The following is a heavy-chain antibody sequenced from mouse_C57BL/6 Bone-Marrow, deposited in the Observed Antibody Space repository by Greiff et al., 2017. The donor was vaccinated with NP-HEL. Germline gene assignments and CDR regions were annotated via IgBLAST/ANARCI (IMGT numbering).Heavy chain of an antibody. CDR3: ARSPFCIRRDY. D-gene: IGHD1-2*01. V-gene: IGHV1-64*01. J-gene: IGHJ2*01. CDR1: GYTFTSYW. Sequence: VQLQQPGAELVKPGASVKLSCKASGYTFTSYWMHWVKQRPGQGLEWIGMIHPNSGSTNYNEKFKSKATLTVDKSSSTAYMQLSSLTSEDSAVYYCARSPFCIRRDYWGQGTTLTVAS. CDR2: IHPNSGST.